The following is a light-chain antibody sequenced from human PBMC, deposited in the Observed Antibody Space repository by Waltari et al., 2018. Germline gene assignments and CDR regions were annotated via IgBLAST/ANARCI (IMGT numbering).Light chain of an antibody. CDR1: SSDVDSYNY. V-gene: IGLV2-14*03. CDR3: SSYMDTTTLER. CDR2: DVT. Sequence: QSALTQPASVSGSPGQSLTISCTGTSSDVDSYNYVSWYQQHPGKAPILIIYDVTNRPAGVSNRVSGSTSGNTASLTISGLQAEDEADYYCSSYMDTTTLERFGGGASLTVL. J-gene: IGLJ2*01.